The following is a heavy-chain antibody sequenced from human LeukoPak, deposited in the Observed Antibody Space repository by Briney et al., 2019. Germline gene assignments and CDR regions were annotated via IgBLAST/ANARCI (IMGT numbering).Heavy chain of an antibody. CDR1: GFTFSNYA. CDR3: VKDHDRNWNDKGYLDY. CDR2: ITSNGGNT. J-gene: IGHJ4*02. Sequence: GGSLRLSCSASGFTFSNYAMHCVRQAPGRGLEYVSAITSNGGNTYYADSVKGRFTISRDNSKNTLDLQMSSLRPEDTAVYYCVKDHDRNWNDKGYLDYWGQGTLVTVSS. D-gene: IGHD1-1*01. V-gene: IGHV3-64D*09.